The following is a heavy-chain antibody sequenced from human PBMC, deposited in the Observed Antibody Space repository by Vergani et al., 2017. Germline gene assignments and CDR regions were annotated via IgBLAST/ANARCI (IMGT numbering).Heavy chain of an antibody. CDR3: ARRSGWDGEADY. Sequence: QVQLQQWGAGLLKPSETLSLTCAVYGGSFSGYYWSWIRQPPGKGLEWIGEINHSGSTNYNPSLKSRVTISVETSKNQFSLKLSSVTAADTAVYYCARRSGWDGEADYWGQGTLVTVSS. CDR2: INHSGST. J-gene: IGHJ4*02. CDR1: GGSFSGYY. V-gene: IGHV4-34*01. D-gene: IGHD6-19*01.